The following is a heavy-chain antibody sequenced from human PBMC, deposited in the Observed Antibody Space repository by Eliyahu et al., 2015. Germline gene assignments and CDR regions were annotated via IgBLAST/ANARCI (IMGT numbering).Heavy chain of an antibody. J-gene: IGHJ3*01. CDR3: ARGGVGDSGAFDV. D-gene: IGHD3-16*01. Sequence: QVQLQQWGTGLLRPSETLSLTCAVHGGSFSGYYWGWIRQSPGKGLEWIGESTHSGSTNYNSSLKRRVTISVDTSRNQFSLKLNSVTAADTAVYYCARGGVGDSGAFDVWGQGTRVVVS. CDR2: STHSGST. V-gene: IGHV4-34*01. CDR1: GGSFSGYY.